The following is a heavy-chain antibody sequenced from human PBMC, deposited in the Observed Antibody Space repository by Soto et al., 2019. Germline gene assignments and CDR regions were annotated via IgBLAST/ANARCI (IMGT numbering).Heavy chain of an antibody. CDR3: ARDGYCSSTSCYDLKYIDV. Sequence: EVQLVESEGGLVKPGGSLRLSCAASGFTFSSYSMNWVRQAPGKGLEWVSSISSSSSYIYYADSVKGRFTISRDNAKNSLYLQMNSLRAEDTAVYYCARDGYCSSTSCYDLKYIDVLGKGTTVTVSS. D-gene: IGHD2-2*01. CDR1: GFTFSSYS. V-gene: IGHV3-21*01. J-gene: IGHJ6*03. CDR2: ISSSSSYI.